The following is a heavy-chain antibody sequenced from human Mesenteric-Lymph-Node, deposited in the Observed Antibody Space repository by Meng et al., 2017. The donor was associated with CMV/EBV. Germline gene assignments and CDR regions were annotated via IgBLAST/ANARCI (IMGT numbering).Heavy chain of an antibody. J-gene: IGHJ5*02. D-gene: IGHD3-16*02. CDR3: ARDYDYVWGSYPQP. CDR2: INPNSGGT. CDR1: GGTFSSYA. Sequence: ASVKVSCKASGGTFSSYAISWVRQAPGQGLEWMGWINPNSGGTNYAQKFQGRVTMTRDTSISTAYMELSRLRSDDTAVYYCARDYDYVWGSYPQPWGQGTLVTVSS. V-gene: IGHV1-2*02.